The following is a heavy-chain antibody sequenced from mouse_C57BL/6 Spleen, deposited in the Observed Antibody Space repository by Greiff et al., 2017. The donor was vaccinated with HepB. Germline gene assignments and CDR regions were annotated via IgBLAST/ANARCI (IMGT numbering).Heavy chain of an antibody. CDR1: GYTFTSYW. D-gene: IGHD2-4*01. CDR3: ARPLYDYDGAWFAY. J-gene: IGHJ3*01. Sequence: VQLQESGTELVKPGASVKLSCKASGYTFTSYWMHWVKQRPGQGLEWIGNINPSNGGTNYNEKFKSKATLTVDKSSSTAYMQLSSLTSEDSAVYYCARPLYDYDGAWFAYWGQGTLVTVSA. V-gene: IGHV1-53*01. CDR2: INPSNGGT.